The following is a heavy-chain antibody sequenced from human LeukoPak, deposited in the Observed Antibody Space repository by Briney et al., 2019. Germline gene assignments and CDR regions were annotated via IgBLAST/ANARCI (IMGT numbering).Heavy chain of an antibody. V-gene: IGHV4-59*08. CDR2: IYYRGGT. D-gene: IGHD5-12*01. J-gene: IGHJ4*02. CDR3: ARGRLIVAPGVYYFEY. Sequence: SETLSLTCTGSGGSSSSYYWGWIRQPPGKGLEWIGYIYYRGGTNYNPSLESRVTISGDTSKNEFSLKLTSVTAADTAVYYCARGRLIVAPGVYYFEYWGQGTLVTVSS. CDR1: GGSSSSYY.